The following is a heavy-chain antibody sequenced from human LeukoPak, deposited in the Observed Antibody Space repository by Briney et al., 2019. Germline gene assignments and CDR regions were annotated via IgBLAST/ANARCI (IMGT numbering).Heavy chain of an antibody. D-gene: IGHD3-16*01. CDR3: ARALPDYVWGSLKYYYYMDV. Sequence: SETLSLTCTVSGGSISSYYWSWIRQPAGKGLEWIGRIYTSGSTNYNPSLKSRVTMSVDTSKNQFSLKLSSVTAADTAVYYCARALPDYVWGSLKYYYYMDVWGKGTTVTISS. V-gene: IGHV4-4*07. J-gene: IGHJ6*03. CDR1: GGSISSYY. CDR2: IYTSGST.